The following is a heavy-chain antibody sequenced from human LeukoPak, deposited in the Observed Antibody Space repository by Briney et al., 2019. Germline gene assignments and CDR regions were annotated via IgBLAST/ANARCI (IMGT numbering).Heavy chain of an antibody. CDR2: VSHSGST. CDR3: ARGGYDNFDY. Sequence: SETLSLTCTVSGGSISGYYWSWIRQPPGKGLEWIGYVSHSGSTSYNPSLKSRVTISLDRSKNQFSLKLSSVTAADTAVYYCARGGYDNFDYWGQGTLVTVSS. J-gene: IGHJ4*02. CDR1: GGSISGYY. V-gene: IGHV4-59*12. D-gene: IGHD3-22*01.